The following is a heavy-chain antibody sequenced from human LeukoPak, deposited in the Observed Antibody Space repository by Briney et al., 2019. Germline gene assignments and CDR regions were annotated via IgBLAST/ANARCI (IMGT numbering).Heavy chain of an antibody. CDR1: GFTFDDYA. D-gene: IGHD6-19*01. CDR3: AKDIEYSSGWVALGY. V-gene: IGHV3-9*01. CDR2: ISWNSGSI. J-gene: IGHJ4*02. Sequence: GGSLRLSCAASGFTFDDYAMHWVRQAPGKGLEWVPGISWNSGSIGYADSVKGRFTISRDNAKNSLYLQMNSLRAEDTALYYCAKDIEYSSGWVALGYWGQGTLVTVSS.